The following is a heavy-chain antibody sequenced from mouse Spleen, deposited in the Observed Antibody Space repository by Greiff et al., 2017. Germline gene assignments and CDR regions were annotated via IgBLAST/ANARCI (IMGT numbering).Heavy chain of an antibody. J-gene: IGHJ2*01. CDR2: INYDGSST. CDR1: GFTFSDYY. CDR3: ARDDDGYTY. D-gene: IGHD2-3*01. Sequence: EVKLVESEGGLVQPGSSMKLSCTASGFTFSDYYMAWVRQVPEKGLEWVANINYDGSSTYYLDSLKSRFIISRDNAKNILYLQMSSLKSEDTATYYCARDDDGYTYWGQGTTLTVSS. V-gene: IGHV5-16*01.